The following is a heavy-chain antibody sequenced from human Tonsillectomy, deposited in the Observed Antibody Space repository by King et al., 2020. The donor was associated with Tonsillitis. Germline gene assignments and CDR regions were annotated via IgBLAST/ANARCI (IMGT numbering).Heavy chain of an antibody. J-gene: IGHJ4*02. Sequence: VQLVESGGGVVQPGRSLRLSCAASGFTFSSYSMHWVRQAPGKGLEWVAVIWYDGSNKYYADSVKGRFTISRDNSKNTLYLQMNSLRAEDTAVYYCARDRTTPRGSLDYWGQGTLVTVSS. CDR3: ARDRTTPRGSLDY. CDR1: GFTFSSYS. CDR2: IWYDGSNK. D-gene: IGHD1-1*01. V-gene: IGHV3-33*01.